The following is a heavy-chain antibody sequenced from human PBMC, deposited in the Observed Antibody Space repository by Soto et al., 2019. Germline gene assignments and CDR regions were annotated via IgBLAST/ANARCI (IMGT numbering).Heavy chain of an antibody. V-gene: IGHV3-74*01. CDR2: INSDGSST. CDR3: ARSSPFGEFVNDAFDI. Sequence: EVQLVESGGGLVQPGGSLRLSCAASGFTFSSYWMHWVRQAPGKGLVWVSRINSDGSSTSYADSVKGRFTISRDNAKNTLDLQMNSLRAEDTAVYYCARSSPFGEFVNDAFDIWGQGTMVTVSS. D-gene: IGHD3-10*01. CDR1: GFTFSSYW. J-gene: IGHJ3*02.